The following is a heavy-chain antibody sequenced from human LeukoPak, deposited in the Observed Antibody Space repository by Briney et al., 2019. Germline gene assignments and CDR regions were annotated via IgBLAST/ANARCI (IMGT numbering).Heavy chain of an antibody. CDR3: ARRLPGAGHLDY. V-gene: IGHV4-59*08. Sequence: SETLSLTCTVSGGSISSYYWSWIRQPPGKGLEWIGYIYYSGSTNYNPSLKSRVTISVDTSKNQFSLKLSSVTAADTAVYYCARRLPGAGHLDYWGQGTLVTVSS. CDR1: GGSISSYY. D-gene: IGHD6-19*01. J-gene: IGHJ4*02. CDR2: IYYSGST.